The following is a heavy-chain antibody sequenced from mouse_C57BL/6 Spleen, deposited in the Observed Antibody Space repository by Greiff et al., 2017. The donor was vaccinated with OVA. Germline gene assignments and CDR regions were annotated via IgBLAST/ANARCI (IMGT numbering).Heavy chain of an antibody. CDR3: ARTCSTIFDY. J-gene: IGHJ2*01. CDR2: ISSGSSTI. CDR1: GFTFSDYG. Sequence: EVKLVESGGGLVKPGGSLKLSCAASGFTFSDYGMHWVRQAPEKGLEWVAYISSGSSTIYYADTVKGRFTISRDNAKNTLFLQMTSLRSEDTARYYWARTCSTIFDYWGQGTTLTVSS. D-gene: IGHD1-1*01. V-gene: IGHV5-17*01.